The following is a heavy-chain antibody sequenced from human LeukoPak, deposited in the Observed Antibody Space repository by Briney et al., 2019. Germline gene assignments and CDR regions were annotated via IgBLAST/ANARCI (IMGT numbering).Heavy chain of an antibody. CDR3: AGSHSKQWLVRFDY. J-gene: IGHJ4*02. CDR2: IYPGDSDT. V-gene: IGHV5-51*01. Sequence: GESLQISSQGSGYSFTSYWIGWVRQMPGKGLEWMGIIYPGDSDTRYSPSFQGQVTISADKSISTAYLQWSSLKASDTAMYYCAGSHSKQWLVRFDYWGQGTLVTVSS. CDR1: GYSFTSYW. D-gene: IGHD6-19*01.